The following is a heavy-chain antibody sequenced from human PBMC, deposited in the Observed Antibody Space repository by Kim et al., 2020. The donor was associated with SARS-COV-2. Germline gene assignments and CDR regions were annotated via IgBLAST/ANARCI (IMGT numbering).Heavy chain of an antibody. CDR3: AKDQGLYSSRWPHGAGFDP. CDR1: GFTFSSYA. CDR2: ISGSGGST. V-gene: IGHV3-23*01. D-gene: IGHD6-13*01. Sequence: GGSLRLSCAASGFTFSSYAMSWVRQAPGKGLEWVSAISGSGGSTYYADSVKGRFTISRDNSKNTLYLQMNSLRAEDTAVYYCAKDQGLYSSRWPHGAGFDPWGQGTPVTVSS. J-gene: IGHJ5*02.